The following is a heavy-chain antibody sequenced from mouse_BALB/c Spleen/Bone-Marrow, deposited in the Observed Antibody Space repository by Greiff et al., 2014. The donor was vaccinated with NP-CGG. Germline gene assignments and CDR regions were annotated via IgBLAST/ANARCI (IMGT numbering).Heavy chain of an antibody. D-gene: IGHD1-1*01. CDR1: GYTFTDYY. CDR3: ARSRYYDYY. CDR2: INPNNGGT. V-gene: IGHV1-26*01. J-gene: IGHJ2*01. Sequence: VQLKESGPELVKPGASVKMSCKASGYTFTDYYMKWVKQSHGRGLEWIGDINPNNGGTSYNQKFKGKATLTVDKSSSTAYMQLNSLTSEDSAVYYCARSRYYDYYWGQGTTLTVSS.